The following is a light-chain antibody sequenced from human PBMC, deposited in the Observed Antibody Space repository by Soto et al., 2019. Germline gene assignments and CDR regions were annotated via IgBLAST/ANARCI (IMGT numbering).Light chain of an antibody. V-gene: IGKV3-20*01. Sequence: EIVLTQSPGTLSLSPGERATLSCRASQNINSNYFAWYQRKPGQAPRLLIYDTSNRATGVPDRFSGSGSGTDFTLTISRLEPEDFAVYYCQQYGTSPRTFGGGTKVEIK. CDR2: DTS. CDR1: QNINSNY. J-gene: IGKJ4*01. CDR3: QQYGTSPRT.